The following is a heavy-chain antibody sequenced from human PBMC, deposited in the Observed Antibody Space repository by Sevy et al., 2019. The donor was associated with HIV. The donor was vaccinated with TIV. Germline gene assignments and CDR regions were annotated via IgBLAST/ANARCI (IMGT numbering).Heavy chain of an antibody. D-gene: IGHD2-15*01. CDR2: INPSSGGT. Sequence: ASVKVSCETSGYTFTYYYIHWVRQAPGQGLEWMGWINPSSGGTQYAQKFQGRVSVTSDTSRRTSYMESRRLRSDDTALYYCARQVDNWFDPWGQGTPVTVSS. J-gene: IGHJ5*02. CDR1: GYTFTYYY. V-gene: IGHV1-2*02. CDR3: ARQVDNWFDP.